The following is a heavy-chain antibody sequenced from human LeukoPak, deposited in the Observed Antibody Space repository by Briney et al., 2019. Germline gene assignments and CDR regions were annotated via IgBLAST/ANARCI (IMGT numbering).Heavy chain of an antibody. V-gene: IGHV3-7*01. J-gene: IGHJ3*02. D-gene: IGHD1-26*01. CDR1: GFTFSSYW. CDR3: ARQIVGATTGDAFDI. CDR2: IKQNGSEK. Sequence: GGSLRLSCAASGFTFSSYWMSWVRQAPGKGLEWVANIKQNGSEKYYVDSVKGRFTISRDNAKNSLYLQMNSLRAEDTAVYYCARQIVGATTGDAFDIWGQGTMVTVSS.